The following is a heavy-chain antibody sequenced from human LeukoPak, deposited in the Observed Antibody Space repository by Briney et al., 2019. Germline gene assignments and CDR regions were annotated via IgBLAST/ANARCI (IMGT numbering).Heavy chain of an antibody. CDR1: GYTFTSYD. J-gene: IGHJ4*01. Sequence: ASVKVSCKASGYTFTSYDINWVRQATGQGLEWMGGCNPEDGETIYAQKFQGRVTMTEDTSTDTAYMELSSLRSEDTAVYFCATVSFWGQGTLVTVSS. CDR3: ATVSF. V-gene: IGHV1-24*01. D-gene: IGHD2/OR15-2a*01. CDR2: CNPEDGET.